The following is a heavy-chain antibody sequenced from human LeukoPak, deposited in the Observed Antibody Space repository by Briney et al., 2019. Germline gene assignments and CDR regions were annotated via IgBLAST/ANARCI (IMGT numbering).Heavy chain of an antibody. V-gene: IGHV3-11*01. J-gene: IGHJ5*02. CDR1: GFTFSDYY. CDR3: ARGGSNYGIVWFDP. Sequence: KSGGSLRLSCAASGFTFSDYYMSWIRQAPGEGLEWVSYISSSGSTIYYADSVKGRFTISRDNAKNSLYLQMNSLRAEDTAVYYCARGGSNYGIVWFDPWGQGTLVTVSS. D-gene: IGHD4-11*01. CDR2: ISSSGSTI.